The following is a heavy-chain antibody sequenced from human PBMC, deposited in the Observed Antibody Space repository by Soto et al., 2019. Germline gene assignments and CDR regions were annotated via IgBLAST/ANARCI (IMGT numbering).Heavy chain of an antibody. CDR3: ARDRHESNRWDTFFYGLDV. D-gene: IGHD3-16*01. V-gene: IGHV1-69*01. Sequence: QVQLVQSGAEVKKPGTSVKVSCKASGGTFSSYAISWVRQAPGQGLEWMGGIIPMSGKGKFAQQFQGRVTITADESTRTVYMELRSLRSEDTAVYYCARDRHESNRWDTFFYGLDVWGQGTTVTVSS. CDR1: GGTFSSYA. CDR2: IIPMSGKG. J-gene: IGHJ6*02.